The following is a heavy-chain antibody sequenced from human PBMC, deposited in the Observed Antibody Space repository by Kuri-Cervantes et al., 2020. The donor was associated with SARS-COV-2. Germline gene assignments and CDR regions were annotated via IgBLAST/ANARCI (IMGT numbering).Heavy chain of an antibody. V-gene: IGHV1-8*02. CDR1: GYSFSTYD. D-gene: IGHD1-1*01. J-gene: IGHJ3*01. Sequence: ASVKVSCKASGYSFSTYDINWVRQAAGQGLEWMGWLNPDTGNTGNAKKFQGRVTVTTDTSINTAYMEVSSLSFEDTAIYYCARDSGDWNPDGLDLWGQGTLVTVSS. CDR2: LNPDTGNT. CDR3: ARDSGDWNPDGLDL.